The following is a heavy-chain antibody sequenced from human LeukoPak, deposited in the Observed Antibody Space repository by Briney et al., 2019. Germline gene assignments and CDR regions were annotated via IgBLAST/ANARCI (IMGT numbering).Heavy chain of an antibody. CDR2: ISSSSSYI. Sequence: PGGSLRLSCAASEFTFSSYSMNWVRQAPGKGLEWVSSISSSSSYIFYADSVKGRFTISRDNSKNTLYLQMNSLRAEDTAVYYCARQLRGLNEYGAFDIWGQGTMVTVSS. V-gene: IGHV3-21*01. CDR3: ARQLRGLNEYGAFDI. CDR1: EFTFSSYS. D-gene: IGHD1-1*01. J-gene: IGHJ3*02.